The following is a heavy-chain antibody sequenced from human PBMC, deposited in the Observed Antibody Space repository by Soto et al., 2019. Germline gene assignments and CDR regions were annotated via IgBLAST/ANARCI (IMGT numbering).Heavy chain of an antibody. V-gene: IGHV1-8*01. J-gene: IGHJ4*02. D-gene: IGHD3-16*02. CDR1: GYTFTSYD. CDR3: ARAEMITFGGVIADAYYFDY. Sequence: ASVKVSCKASGYTFTSYDINWVRQATGQGLEWMGWMNPNSGNTGYAQKFQGRVTMTRNTSISTANMELSSLRSEDTAVYYCARAEMITFGGVIADAYYFDYWGQGTLVTVSS. CDR2: MNPNSGNT.